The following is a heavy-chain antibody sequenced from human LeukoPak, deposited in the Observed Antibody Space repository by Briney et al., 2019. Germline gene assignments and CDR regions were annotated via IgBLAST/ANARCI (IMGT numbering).Heavy chain of an antibody. CDR3: ARRAYSAAYWKHFDY. D-gene: IGHD1-1*01. CDR2: IYHSGNS. CDR1: GDSINSSHYY. Sequence: PSETLSLTCSVSGDSINSSHYYWAWVRQPPGKGLEWIGTIYHSGNSVYNLSLKSRLTISVDTSKNQFSLKLNSVTAADTAVYFCARRAYSAAYWKHFDYWGQGTLVTVSS. V-gene: IGHV4-39*01. J-gene: IGHJ4*02.